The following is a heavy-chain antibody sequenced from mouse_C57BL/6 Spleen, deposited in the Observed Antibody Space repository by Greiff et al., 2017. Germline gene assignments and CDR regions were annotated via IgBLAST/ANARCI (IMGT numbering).Heavy chain of an antibody. J-gene: IGHJ4*01. CDR2: IDPSDSYT. CDR1: GYTFTSYW. V-gene: IGHV1-69*01. D-gene: IGHD2-3*01. Sequence: VQLQQPGAELVMPGASVKLSCKASGYTFTSYWMHWVKQRPGQGLAWIGEIDPSDSYTNYNQKFKGKSTLTVDNTSSTAYMQLRSLTSVDSAVYYCACYGIYDGFHYAMDYWGQGTSVTVSS. CDR3: ACYGIYDGFHYAMDY.